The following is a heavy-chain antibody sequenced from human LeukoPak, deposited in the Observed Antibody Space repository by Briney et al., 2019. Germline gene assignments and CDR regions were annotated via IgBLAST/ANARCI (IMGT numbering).Heavy chain of an antibody. CDR3: AKGVNYYGSGTVTNDY. Sequence: GGSLRLSCAASGLTFSSYAMSWVRQAPGKGLEWVSAISGSGGSTYYADSVKGRFTISRDNSKNTLYLQMNSLRAEDTAVYYCAKGVNYYGSGTVTNDYWGQGTLVTVSS. CDR1: GLTFSSYA. J-gene: IGHJ4*02. CDR2: ISGSGGST. V-gene: IGHV3-23*01. D-gene: IGHD3-10*01.